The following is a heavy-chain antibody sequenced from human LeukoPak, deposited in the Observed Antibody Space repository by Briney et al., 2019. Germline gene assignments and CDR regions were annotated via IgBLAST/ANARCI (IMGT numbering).Heavy chain of an antibody. Sequence: KSSETLSLTCTVSGGSISSSSYYWGWLRQPPGKGLEWIGSISYSGNTYFDPSLKSRVTISADTSKNQFSLKLNSVTAADTAVYYCARQPDTVTPYNWFDPWGQGTLVTVSS. CDR1: GGSISSSSYY. CDR3: ARQPDTVTPYNWFDP. CDR2: ISYSGNT. V-gene: IGHV4-39*01. D-gene: IGHD4-17*01. J-gene: IGHJ5*02.